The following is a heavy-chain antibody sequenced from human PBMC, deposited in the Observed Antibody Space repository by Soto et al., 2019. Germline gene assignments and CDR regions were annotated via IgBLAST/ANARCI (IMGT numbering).Heavy chain of an antibody. CDR1: GFTFSDYW. Sequence: EVQLVESGGGLVQPGGSLRISCAASGFTFSDYWMSWVRQAPGKGLEWVANMKPDGSEKFYVDSVKGRFTISSDNAKRSLFLQMNSLTDEDTAVYSCARDASGWSVYWGPGTLVTVSS. D-gene: IGHD6-19*01. V-gene: IGHV3-7*04. CDR2: MKPDGSEK. CDR3: ARDASGWSVY. J-gene: IGHJ4*02.